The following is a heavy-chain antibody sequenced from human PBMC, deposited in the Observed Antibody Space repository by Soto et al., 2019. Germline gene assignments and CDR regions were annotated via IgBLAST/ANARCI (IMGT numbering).Heavy chain of an antibody. V-gene: IGHV1-69*13. J-gene: IGHJ5*02. CDR1: GGPFSTST. CDR3: RSSTHYYDSNEDWFDP. D-gene: IGHD3-22*01. Sequence: SVKVSCKASGGPFSTSTISWVRQAPGQGLEWMGGIIPIFGTTNYAQKFQGKVTITADEPTSTAFMELSSLRSEDTAVYYCRSSTHYYDSNEDWFDPWGQGTLVTVSS. CDR2: IIPIFGTT.